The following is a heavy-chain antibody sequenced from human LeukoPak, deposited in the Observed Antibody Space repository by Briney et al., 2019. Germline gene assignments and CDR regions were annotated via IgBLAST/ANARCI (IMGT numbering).Heavy chain of an antibody. J-gene: IGHJ4*02. CDR3: ARGATVTTPFDY. CDR2: IYTSGST. Sequence: SQTLSLTCTVSGGSISSGRYYWSWIRQPAGKGLEWIGRIYTSGSTSYNPSLKSRVTISVDTSKNQFSLKLSSVTAADTAVYYCARGATVTTPFDYWGQGTLVTVSS. CDR1: GGSISSGRYY. D-gene: IGHD4-17*01. V-gene: IGHV4-61*02.